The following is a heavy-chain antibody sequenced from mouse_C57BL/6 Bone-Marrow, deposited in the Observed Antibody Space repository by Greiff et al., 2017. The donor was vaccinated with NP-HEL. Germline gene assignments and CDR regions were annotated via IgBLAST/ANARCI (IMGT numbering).Heavy chain of an antibody. J-gene: IGHJ4*01. V-gene: IGHV1-69*01. CDR3: ARYGVPLDY. D-gene: IGHD1-1*01. Sequence: QVQLQQSGAELVMPGASVKLSCKASGYTFTSYWMHWVKQRPGQGLEWIGEIDPSDSYTNYNQKFKGKSTLTVDKSSSTAYMQLSSLTSEDSAVYYCARYGVPLDYWGQGTSVTVSS. CDR1: GYTFTSYW. CDR2: IDPSDSYT.